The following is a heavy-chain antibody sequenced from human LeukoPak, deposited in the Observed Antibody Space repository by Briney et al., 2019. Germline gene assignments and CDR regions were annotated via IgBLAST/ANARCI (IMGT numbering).Heavy chain of an antibody. CDR1: GFTFSSYA. D-gene: IGHD6-13*01. V-gene: IGHV3-23*01. CDR3: AKTRPLDSSSWAHGDY. CDR2: ISGSGDST. J-gene: IGHJ4*02. Sequence: GGSLRLSCAASGFTFSSYAMSWVRQAPGKGLEWVSAISGSGDSTYYGDSVKGRFTISRDNSKNTLYLQMNSLRAEDTAVYYCAKTRPLDSSSWAHGDYWGQGTLVTVSS.